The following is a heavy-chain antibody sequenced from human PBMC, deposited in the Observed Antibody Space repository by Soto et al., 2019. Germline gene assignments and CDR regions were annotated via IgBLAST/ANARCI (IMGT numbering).Heavy chain of an antibody. V-gene: IGHV4-61*01. CDR3: ARTTAVPNSLRYRYFFEY. D-gene: IGHD4-17*01. CDR1: GGSVSDKTYY. J-gene: IGHJ4*01. CDR2: VYYNVTT. Sequence: AETLARTFSVSGGSVSDKTYYWSWIRQPPVKRLEWIGYVYYNVTTNYNPSLKSRVTISVDLSKNQFSLRLSSVTTAATALYYCARTTAVPNSLRYRYFFEYWGQGTLVTVSS.